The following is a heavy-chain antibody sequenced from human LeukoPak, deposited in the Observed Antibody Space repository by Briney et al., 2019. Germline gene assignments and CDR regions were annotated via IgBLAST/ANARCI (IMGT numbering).Heavy chain of an antibody. V-gene: IGHV1-46*01. CDR2: ISPSGGST. CDR3: ASGWFGGNWFGP. Sequence: GASVKVSCKAFGYTFTGYWMHWVRQAPGQGPEWMGVISPSGGSTIYAQKFKGRVTLTRDMSTSTDYLELSSLRSEDTAVYYCASGWFGGNWFGPWGQGTLVTVSS. CDR1: GYTFTGYW. D-gene: IGHD3-10*01. J-gene: IGHJ5*02.